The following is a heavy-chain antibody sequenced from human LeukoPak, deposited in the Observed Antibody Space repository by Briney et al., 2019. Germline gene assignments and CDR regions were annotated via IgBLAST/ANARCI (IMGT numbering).Heavy chain of an antibody. J-gene: IGHJ6*02. CDR2: IYSGGST. CDR3: ARGVGFRVTELGMDV. CDR1: GFRISDQW. V-gene: IGHV3-53*04. Sequence: PGGSLRLSCAASGFRISDQWMAWVRQAPGKGLEWVSVIYSGGSTYYADSVKGRFTISRHNSKNTLYLQMNSLRAEDTAVYYCARGVGFRVTELGMDVWGQGTTVTVSS. D-gene: IGHD1-26*01.